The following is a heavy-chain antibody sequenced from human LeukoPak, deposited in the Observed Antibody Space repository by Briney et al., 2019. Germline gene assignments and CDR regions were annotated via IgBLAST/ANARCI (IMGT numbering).Heavy chain of an antibody. CDR1: GGSISSYY. J-gene: IGHJ4*02. CDR3: ARGNPSLYSSGWYPFDY. V-gene: IGHV4-4*07. D-gene: IGHD6-19*01. Sequence: SETLSLTCTVSGGSISSYYWSWIRQPAGKGLEWIGRIYTSGSTNYNPSLKSRVTISVDTSKNQFSLKLSSLAAADTALYYCARGNPSLYSSGWYPFDYWGQGTLVTVSS. CDR2: IYTSGST.